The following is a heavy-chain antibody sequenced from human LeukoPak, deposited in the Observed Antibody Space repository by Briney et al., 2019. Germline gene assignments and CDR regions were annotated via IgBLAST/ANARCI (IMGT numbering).Heavy chain of an antibody. CDR2: IGGSDGRT. Sequence: GGSLRLSCAASGFTFSAYAMSWVRQAPGKGLEWVSLIGGSDGRTRYADSVKGRFTISRDNSKNTLYLQMNSLRAEDTAVYYCARVRSRVATISLDYWGQGTLVTVSS. CDR1: GFTFSAYA. D-gene: IGHD5-12*01. CDR3: ARVRSRVATISLDY. J-gene: IGHJ4*02. V-gene: IGHV3-23*01.